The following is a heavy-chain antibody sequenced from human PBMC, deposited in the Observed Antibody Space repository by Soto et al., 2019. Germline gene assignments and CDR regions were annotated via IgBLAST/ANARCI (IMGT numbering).Heavy chain of an antibody. V-gene: IGHV1-2*04. D-gene: IGHD3-9*01. J-gene: IGHJ4*02. CDR2: INPNSGGT. CDR1: GYTFTGYY. CDR3: ARSPFYDILTGYFDY. Sequence: ASVKVSCKASGYTFTGYYMHWVRQAPGQGLEWMGWINPNSGGTNYAQKFQGWVTMTRGTSISTAYMELSRLRSDDTAVYYCARSPFYDILTGYFDYWGQGTLVTVSS.